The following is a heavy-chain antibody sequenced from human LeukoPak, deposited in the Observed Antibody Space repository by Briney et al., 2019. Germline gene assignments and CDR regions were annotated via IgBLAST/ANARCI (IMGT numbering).Heavy chain of an antibody. CDR1: GFTLSTYS. D-gene: IGHD6-13*01. CDR2: ISSSSSVI. V-gene: IGHV3-48*01. Sequence: GGSLRLSCAASGFTLSTYSMNWVRQAPGKGLEWVSYISSSSSVIYYADSVKGRFTISRDNAKNSLYLQMNSLRAEDTAVYYCARSQKRIAAAGHFDFWGQGTLVTVSS. J-gene: IGHJ4*02. CDR3: ARSQKRIAAAGHFDF.